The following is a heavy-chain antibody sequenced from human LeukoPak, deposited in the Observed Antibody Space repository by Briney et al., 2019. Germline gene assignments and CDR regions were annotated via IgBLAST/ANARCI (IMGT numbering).Heavy chain of an antibody. J-gene: IGHJ3*02. CDR1: GGSISSGGYY. CDR2: IYTSGST. CDR3: ARRPAYYDFWSRSDAFDI. V-gene: IGHV4-61*02. D-gene: IGHD3-3*01. Sequence: KPSQTLSLTCTVSGGSISSGGYYWSWIRQPAGKGLEWIGRIYTSGSTNYNPSIKSRVTISVDTSKNQFSLKLSSVTAADTAVYYFARRPAYYDFWSRSDAFDIWGQGTMVTVSS.